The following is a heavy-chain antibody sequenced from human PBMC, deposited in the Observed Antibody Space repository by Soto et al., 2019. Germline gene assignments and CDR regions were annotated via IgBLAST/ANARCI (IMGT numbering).Heavy chain of an antibody. Sequence: TSETLSLTCTVSGGSISSGGYYWSWIRQHPGKGLEWIGYIYYSGSTYYNPSLKSRVTISVDTSKNQFSLKLSSVTAADTAVYYCARSDILTGYEYWGQGTLVTVSS. CDR1: GGSISSGGYY. CDR2: IYYSGST. V-gene: IGHV4-31*03. J-gene: IGHJ4*02. CDR3: ARSDILTGYEY. D-gene: IGHD3-9*01.